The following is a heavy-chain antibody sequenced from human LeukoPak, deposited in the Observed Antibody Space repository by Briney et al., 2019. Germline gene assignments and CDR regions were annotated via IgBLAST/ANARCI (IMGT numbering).Heavy chain of an antibody. CDR1: GFTFSNHA. J-gene: IGHJ4*02. D-gene: IGHD5-24*01. CDR3: ARSPRDGYNSFDF. CDR2: VSYDGTTK. Sequence: GGSLRLSCAASGFTFSNHAMQWVRQAPGKGPEWVAVVSYDGTTKYYADSVKGRFTISRDNSKNTLYLQMNSLRAEDTAVYYCARSPRDGYNSFDFWGQGTLVTVSS. V-gene: IGHV3-30-3*01.